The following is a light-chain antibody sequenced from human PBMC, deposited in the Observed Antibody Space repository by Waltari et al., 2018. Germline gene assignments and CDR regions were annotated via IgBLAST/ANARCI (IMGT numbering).Light chain of an antibody. CDR2: KTS. Sequence: DIQMTQSPSTLSASVGDRVTIICRASQTVHNWVAWYQQKPGAAPKLLIYKTSILQSGVPSRFSGSGSGTEFTLTVSSLQPDDFATYYCQQYDAGSTFGQGTQLEI. CDR1: QTVHNW. J-gene: IGKJ2*01. V-gene: IGKV1-5*03. CDR3: QQYDAGST.